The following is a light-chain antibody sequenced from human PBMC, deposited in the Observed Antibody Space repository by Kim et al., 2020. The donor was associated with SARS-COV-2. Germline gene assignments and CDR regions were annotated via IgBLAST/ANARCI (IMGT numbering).Light chain of an antibody. CDR3: QHCGNASPST. Sequence: EIVLTQSPGTLSLSPGERATLSCRASQSIDYNYFAWYQQKPGQAPRLLIYGASTRATGIPDRFSGSGSGTDFTLTISRLEPEDFAVYYCQHCGNASPSTFGQGTKLEIK. CDR2: GAS. J-gene: IGKJ2*02. V-gene: IGKV3-20*01. CDR1: QSIDYNY.